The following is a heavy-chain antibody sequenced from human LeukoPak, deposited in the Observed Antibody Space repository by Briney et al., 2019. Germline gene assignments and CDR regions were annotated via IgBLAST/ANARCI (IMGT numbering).Heavy chain of an antibody. J-gene: IGHJ4*02. CDR2: IKSKNDGGKI. CDR3: TTDDYYYASGSYCPLGSY. D-gene: IGHD3-10*01. CDR1: AFTFSNAY. V-gene: IGHV3-15*01. Sequence: GGSLRLSCAASAFTFSNAYMSWVRQAPWKGLEWVGRIKSKNDGGKIDYAAPVKGRFTISRDDSKNTLYLQMNSLKTEDTAVYYCTTDDYYYASGSYCPLGSYWGQGTLVSVSS.